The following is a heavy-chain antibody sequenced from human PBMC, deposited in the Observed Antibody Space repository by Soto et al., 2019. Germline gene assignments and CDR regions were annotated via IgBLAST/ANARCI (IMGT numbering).Heavy chain of an antibody. Sequence: EVQLLESGGGLVQPGGSLRLSCAASGFTFSSYAMSWVRQAPGKGLEWVSAISGSGGSTYYADSVKGRFTISRDNSKNTLYLQMNSLRAEDTAVYYCAKAGYCSSTSCRAFRTHDYWGQGTLVTVSS. CDR1: GFTFSSYA. D-gene: IGHD2-2*01. CDR2: ISGSGGST. J-gene: IGHJ4*02. CDR3: AKAGYCSSTSCRAFRTHDY. V-gene: IGHV3-23*01.